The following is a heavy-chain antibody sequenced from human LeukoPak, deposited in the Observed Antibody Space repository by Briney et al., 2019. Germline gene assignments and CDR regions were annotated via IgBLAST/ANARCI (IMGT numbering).Heavy chain of an antibody. CDR2: ISGSGGST. CDR1: GFTFSSYA. CDR3: AKSIAVAGFPFDY. Sequence: GGSLRLSCAASGFTFSSYAMSWVRQAPGKGLEWVSAISGSGGSTYYADSVKGRFTISRDDSKNTLYLQMNSLRAEDTAVYYCAKSIAVAGFPFDYWGQGTLVTVSS. D-gene: IGHD6-19*01. V-gene: IGHV3-23*01. J-gene: IGHJ4*02.